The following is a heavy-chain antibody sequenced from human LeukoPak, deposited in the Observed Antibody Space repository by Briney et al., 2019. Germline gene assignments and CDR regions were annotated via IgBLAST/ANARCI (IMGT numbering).Heavy chain of an antibody. Sequence: TGGSLRLSCAASEFTFSSYEMNWVRQAPGKGLEWVAVISYDGSNKYYADSVKGRFTISRDNSKNTLYLQMNSLRAEDTAVYYCAKSRSDVVDYWGQGTLVTVSS. CDR3: AKSRSDVVDY. V-gene: IGHV3-30*18. J-gene: IGHJ4*02. CDR2: ISYDGSNK. CDR1: EFTFSSYE. D-gene: IGHD3-3*01.